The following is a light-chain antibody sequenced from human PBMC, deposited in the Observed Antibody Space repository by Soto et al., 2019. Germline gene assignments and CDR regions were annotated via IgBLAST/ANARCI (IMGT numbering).Light chain of an antibody. CDR3: QSYDSSLSVSV. Sequence: QSVLTQPASVSGSPGQSITISCTGTSSDVGSYNYVSWYQQHPGKAPKLMIYEVSDRPSGISSRFSGSKSGTSASLAITGLQAEDEADYYCQSYDSSLSVSVFGTGTKVTVL. V-gene: IGLV2-14*01. CDR2: EVS. J-gene: IGLJ1*01. CDR1: SSDVGSYNY.